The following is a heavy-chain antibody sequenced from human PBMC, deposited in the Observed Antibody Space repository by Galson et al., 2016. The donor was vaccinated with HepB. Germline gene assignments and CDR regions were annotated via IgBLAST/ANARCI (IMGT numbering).Heavy chain of an antibody. D-gene: IGHD3-10*01. J-gene: IGHJ3*02. CDR1: GLTFSTYA. V-gene: IGHV3-23*01. Sequence: SLRLSCAASGLTFSTYAMSWVRQAPGKGLEWVSGIRGSGGGIDYADSVKGRFTISRDNSKNTLYLQMSRLRAEDTAVYYCAKERGSRITMVRGVLDAFDIWGQGTMVTVSS. CDR2: IRGSGGGI. CDR3: AKERGSRITMVRGVLDAFDI.